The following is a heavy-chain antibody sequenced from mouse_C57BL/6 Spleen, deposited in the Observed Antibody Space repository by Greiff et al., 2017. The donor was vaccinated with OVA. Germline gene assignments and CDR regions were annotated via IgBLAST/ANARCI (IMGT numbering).Heavy chain of an antibody. CDR1: GYTFTDYY. D-gene: IGHD2-5*01. CDR2: INPNNGGT. J-gene: IGHJ4*01. Sequence: VQLQQSGPELVKPGASVKISCKASGYTFTDYYMNWVKQSHGKSLEWIGDINPNNGGTSYNQKFKGKATLTVDKSSSTAYMELRSLTSEDSAVYYCYSNYYYAMDYWGQGTSVTVSS. CDR3: YSNYYYAMDY. V-gene: IGHV1-26*01.